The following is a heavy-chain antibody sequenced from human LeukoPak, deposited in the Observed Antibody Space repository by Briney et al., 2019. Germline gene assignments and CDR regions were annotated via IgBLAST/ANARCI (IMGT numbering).Heavy chain of an antibody. D-gene: IGHD2-21*02. CDR3: ARDRGDRGHCPDY. Sequence: GASVKVSCKASGYTFTSYYMHWVRQAPGQGLEWMGIINPSGGSTSYAQKLQGRVTMTTDTSTSTAYMELRSLRSDDAAVYYCARDRGDRGHCPDYWGQGTLVTVSS. CDR2: INPSGGST. V-gene: IGHV1-46*01. CDR1: GYTFTSYY. J-gene: IGHJ4*02.